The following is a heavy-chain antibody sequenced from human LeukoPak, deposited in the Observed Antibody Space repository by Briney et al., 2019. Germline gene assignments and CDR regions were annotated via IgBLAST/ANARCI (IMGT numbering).Heavy chain of an antibody. J-gene: IGHJ4*02. CDR1: GYTFTGYY. Sequence: ASVKFSCKASGYTFTGYYMHWVRQAPGQGLEWMGWINPKSGGTNYAQNFRGRVTMTRDTSISTAYMELSSLRSDDTAVYYCASGAQRDHFDYWGQGTLVTVSS. D-gene: IGHD4/OR15-4a*01. V-gene: IGHV1-2*02. CDR3: ASGAQRDHFDY. CDR2: INPKSGGT.